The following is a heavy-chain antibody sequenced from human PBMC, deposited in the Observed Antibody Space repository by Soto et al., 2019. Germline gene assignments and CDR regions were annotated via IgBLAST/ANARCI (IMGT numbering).Heavy chain of an antibody. D-gene: IGHD2-2*01. CDR3: ARRPGYCTSTSGYEFDY. CDR2: IYPGDSDT. V-gene: IGHV5-51*01. J-gene: IGHJ4*02. CDR1: GYSFTSYC. Sequence: GESLKISCKGSGYSFTSYCIGWVRQMPGKGLEWMGIIYPGDSDTRYSPSFQGQVTISADKSISTAYLQWSSLKASDTAVYYCARRPGYCTSTSGYEFDYWGRGSLVTVSS.